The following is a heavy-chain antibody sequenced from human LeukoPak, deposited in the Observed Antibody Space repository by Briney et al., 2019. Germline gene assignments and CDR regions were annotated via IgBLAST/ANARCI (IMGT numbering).Heavy chain of an antibody. CDR2: ISHDGSNK. CDR1: GFTFRSYG. Sequence: PGGSLRLSCAASGFTFRSYGMHWVRQAPGKGLEWVAVISHDGSNKNYADSVKGRFTISRDNSKNTVFLQMNSLRAEDTAVYYCAKDQRGNYAFDIWGQGTMVTVSS. D-gene: IGHD4-23*01. CDR3: AKDQRGNYAFDI. J-gene: IGHJ3*02. V-gene: IGHV3-30*18.